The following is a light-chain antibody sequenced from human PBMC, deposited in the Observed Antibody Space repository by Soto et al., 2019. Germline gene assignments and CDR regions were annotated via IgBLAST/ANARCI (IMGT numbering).Light chain of an antibody. V-gene: IGKV3-20*01. CDR3: QHHGDLIG. J-gene: IGKJ4*01. CDR2: GAS. CDR1: QTINNNY. Sequence: IILTQSPGTLSLSPGERVTLSCKASQTINNNYVAWYQQRPGRAPRLLVYGASARATGIPDRFRGSGAGTDFTLIISRLEPEDFAVYYCQHHGDLIGFGGGTKV.